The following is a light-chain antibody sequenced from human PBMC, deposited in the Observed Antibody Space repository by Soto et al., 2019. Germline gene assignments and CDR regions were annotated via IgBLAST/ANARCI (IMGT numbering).Light chain of an antibody. CDR3: CSYAGSSTLV. CDR1: SSDVGSYNF. Sequence: QSALTQPASVSGSPGQSITISCTGNSSDVGSYNFVSWYQQHPGKAPKLMIYEVSKRPSGVSNRFSASKSGNTASLTISGLQAEDEADYYCCSYAGSSTLVFGGGTKLTVL. V-gene: IGLV2-23*02. CDR2: EVS. J-gene: IGLJ3*02.